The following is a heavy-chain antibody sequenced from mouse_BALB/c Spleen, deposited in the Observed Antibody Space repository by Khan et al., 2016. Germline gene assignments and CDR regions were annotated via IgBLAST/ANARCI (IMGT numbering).Heavy chain of an antibody. D-gene: IGHD1-2*01. CDR1: GFDFSRYW. CDR2: INPDSSTI. Sequence: EVKLLESGGGLVQPGGSLKLSCAASGFDFSRYWMSWVRQAPGKGLEWIGEINPDSSTINYTPSLKDKFIISRDNAKNTLYLQMSKVRSEEPGLYYCAKLHYYGRFAYWGQGTLVTVSA. CDR3: AKLHYYGRFAY. V-gene: IGHV4-1*02. J-gene: IGHJ3*01.